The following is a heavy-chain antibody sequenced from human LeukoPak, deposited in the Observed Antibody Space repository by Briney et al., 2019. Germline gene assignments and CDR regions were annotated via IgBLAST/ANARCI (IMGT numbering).Heavy chain of an antibody. Sequence: PGGSLRLSCAASGFSFSSYAMSWVRQAPGKGLEWVSAISGSGGSTYYADSVKGRFTISRDNSKNTLYLQMNSLRAEDTAVYYCAKDALTAAGPGLNWFDPWGQGTLVTVSS. CDR2: ISGSGGST. D-gene: IGHD6-13*01. CDR3: AKDALTAAGPGLNWFDP. CDR1: GFSFSSYA. V-gene: IGHV3-23*01. J-gene: IGHJ5*02.